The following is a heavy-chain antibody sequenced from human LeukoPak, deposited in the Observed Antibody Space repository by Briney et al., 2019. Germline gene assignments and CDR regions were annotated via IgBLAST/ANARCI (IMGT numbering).Heavy chain of an antibody. V-gene: IGHV4-59*01. CDR3: ARGGGYASPIGY. CDR1: GGFISTYY. Sequence: SETLSLTCTLSGGFISTYYWSWIRQPPGKGLEWIGYIYHSGSTNYNPSLKSRVTISVDTSKNQFSLKLSSVTAPDTAVYYCARGGGYASPIGYWGQGALVTVSS. CDR2: IYHSGST. D-gene: IGHD5-12*01. J-gene: IGHJ4*02.